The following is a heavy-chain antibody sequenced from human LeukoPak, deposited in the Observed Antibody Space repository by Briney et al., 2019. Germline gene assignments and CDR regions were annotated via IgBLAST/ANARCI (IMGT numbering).Heavy chain of an antibody. J-gene: IGHJ4*02. CDR1: GYTFTHQW. CDR3: ARHWDVIGAI. V-gene: IGHV5-51*01. Sequence: GESLKISCKASGYTFTHQWIGWVRQKSGSGLEWMGIIYPRDSDTRYSPSFQGHVSISADTSNNTAYLEWSRLEASDTAIYYCARHWDVIGAIWGQGTLVTVSS. D-gene: IGHD3-10*01. CDR2: IYPRDSDT.